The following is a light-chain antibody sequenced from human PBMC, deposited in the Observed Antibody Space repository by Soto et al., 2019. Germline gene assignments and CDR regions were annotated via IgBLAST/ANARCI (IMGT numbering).Light chain of an antibody. Sequence: TPSLYTLALSPGETATLSCISSQSVSSDYLAWYQQKPGQAPRLLIYGASSRATGIPDRFNGSGSGTDFSLTISRLEPEDFAVYYCQQYGSAPLTFGGGTKVDIK. CDR1: QSVSSDY. CDR3: QQYGSAPLT. CDR2: GAS. J-gene: IGKJ4*01. V-gene: IGKV3-20*01.